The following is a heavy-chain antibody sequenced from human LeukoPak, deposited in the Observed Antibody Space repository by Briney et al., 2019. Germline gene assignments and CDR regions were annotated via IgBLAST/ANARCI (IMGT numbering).Heavy chain of an antibody. CDR2: IYTSGST. CDR1: GGSISSYY. D-gene: IGHD3-22*01. Sequence: SETLSLTCTVSGGSISSYYWSWIRQPAGKGLEWIGRIYTSGSTNYNPSLKSRATMSVDTSKNQFSLKLSSVTAADTAVYYCAREPYHYDSSGYGLIYGMDVWGQGTTVTVSS. V-gene: IGHV4-4*07. J-gene: IGHJ6*02. CDR3: AREPYHYDSSGYGLIYGMDV.